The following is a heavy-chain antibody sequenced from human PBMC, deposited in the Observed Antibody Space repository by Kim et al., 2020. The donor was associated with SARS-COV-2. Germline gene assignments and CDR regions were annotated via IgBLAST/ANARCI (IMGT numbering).Heavy chain of an antibody. V-gene: IGHV3-7*01. D-gene: IGHD3-10*01. J-gene: IGHJ4*02. CDR3: AREGGSGSLFDY. Sequence: YYVDSVKGRFTISRDNAKNSLYLQMNSLRAEDTAVYYCAREGGSGSLFDYWGQGTLVTVSS.